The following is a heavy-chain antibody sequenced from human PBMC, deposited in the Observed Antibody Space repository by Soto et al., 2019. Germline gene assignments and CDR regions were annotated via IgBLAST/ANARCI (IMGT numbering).Heavy chain of an antibody. J-gene: IGHJ4*02. D-gene: IGHD3-10*01. CDR3: ARHGSGSYYQVDS. Sequence: QLQLQESGPGLVQPSETLSLTCTVSGGSITSGDSYYWGWVRQPPGKGLEYIGSVHYNGRTYYNPSLKSRVTVSADTSKNQFSLKLTSGTAADTAVYYCARHGSGSYYQVDSWGQGTLVTVSS. CDR2: VHYNGRT. CDR1: GGSITSGDSYY. V-gene: IGHV4-39*01.